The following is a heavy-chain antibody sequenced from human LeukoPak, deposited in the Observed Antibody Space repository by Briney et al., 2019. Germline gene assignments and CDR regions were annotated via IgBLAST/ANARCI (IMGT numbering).Heavy chain of an antibody. CDR3: AKDERFHQLLY. J-gene: IGHJ4*02. CDR2: ISNNSSYI. CDR1: GFTFSIYS. V-gene: IGHV3-21*04. Sequence: PGGSLRLSCAASGFTFSIYSVNWVRQAPGKGLECVSSISNNSSYIYYADSVKGRFTISRDNAKNSLYLQMNSLRAEDTAVYYCAKDERFHQLLYWGQGTLVTVSS. D-gene: IGHD2-2*01.